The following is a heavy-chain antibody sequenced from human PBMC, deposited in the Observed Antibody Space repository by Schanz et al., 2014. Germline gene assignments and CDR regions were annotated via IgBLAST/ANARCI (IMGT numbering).Heavy chain of an antibody. V-gene: IGHV3-11*01. J-gene: IGHJ3*02. CDR3: ARENLNWEAFDI. CDR2: ISRDGTTS. D-gene: IGHD7-27*01. Sequence: QVQLVESGGGLVKPGGSLRLSCAASGFTFTDSYMSWIRQAPGKGLEWLSYISRDGTTSYYADSVKGRFTISRDNAKNSLYLEMTSLRGEDTAVYYCARENLNWEAFDIWGQGTMVTVSS. CDR1: GFTFTDSY.